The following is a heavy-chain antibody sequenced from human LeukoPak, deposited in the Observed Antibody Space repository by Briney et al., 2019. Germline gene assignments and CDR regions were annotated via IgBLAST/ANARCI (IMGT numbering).Heavy chain of an antibody. CDR3: AKGRVVAGTKSLTYNWLDP. CDR1: GYTFTGYY. J-gene: IGHJ5*02. Sequence: WASVTVSCKASGYTFTGYYIHWVRQAPGQGLEWMGWINPNSGGTKYAQKFQGRVTMTRDTSISQAYMGLSRLRSDDTAVYYCAKGRVVAGTKSLTYNWLDPWGQGTLVTVSS. D-gene: IGHD6-19*01. CDR2: INPNSGGT. V-gene: IGHV1-2*02.